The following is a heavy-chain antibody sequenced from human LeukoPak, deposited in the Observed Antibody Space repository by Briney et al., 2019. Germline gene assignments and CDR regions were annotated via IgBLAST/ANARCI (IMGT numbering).Heavy chain of an antibody. CDR1: GGAISSYY. CDR2: IYYSGST. V-gene: IGHV4-59*01. Sequence: SETLSLTCTVSGGAISSYYCSWIRQPPGKGLEWIGYIYYSGSTKYNPSLKSRVTISVDTSKNQFSLKLSSVTAADTAVFYCARERWFGELSAFDIWGQGTMVTVSS. D-gene: IGHD3-10*01. CDR3: ARERWFGELSAFDI. J-gene: IGHJ3*02.